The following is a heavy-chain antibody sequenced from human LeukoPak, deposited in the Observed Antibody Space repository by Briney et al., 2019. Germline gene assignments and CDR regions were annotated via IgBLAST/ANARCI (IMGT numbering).Heavy chain of an antibody. Sequence: GGSLRLSCAASGFTFDDYAMHWVRQAPGKGLEWVSGISWNSGHKDYADSVKGRFTISRDNAKNSLYLRMNSLRAEDTALYYCAKGGIAVAGTWFDPWGQGTLVTVSS. CDR2: ISWNSGHK. CDR3: AKGGIAVAGTWFDP. D-gene: IGHD6-19*01. J-gene: IGHJ5*02. V-gene: IGHV3-9*01. CDR1: GFTFDDYA.